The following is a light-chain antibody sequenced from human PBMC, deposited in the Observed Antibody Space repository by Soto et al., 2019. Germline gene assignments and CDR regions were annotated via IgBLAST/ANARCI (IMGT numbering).Light chain of an antibody. CDR1: QSIPNNY. J-gene: IGKJ1*01. CDR2: GAS. V-gene: IGKV3-20*01. Sequence: EIVLPQSPGPLSLSPGESATLSCWASQSIPNNYLAWYQQKPGQAPRLLIYGASSRATGIPDRFSGSVSGIDFTLTISRLDLEDCAVYYCKQYGSFGTFGQGNKVEIK. CDR3: KQYGSFGT.